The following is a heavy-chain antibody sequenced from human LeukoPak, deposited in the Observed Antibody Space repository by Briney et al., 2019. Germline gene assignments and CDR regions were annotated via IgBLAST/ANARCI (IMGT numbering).Heavy chain of an antibody. CDR2: ISGSGGST. Sequence: PGGSLRLSCAASGFTFSSYSMNWVRQAPGKGLEWVSAISGSGGSTYYADSVKGRFTISRDNSKNTLYLQMNSLRAEDTAVYYCAKAATGIYYYYMDVWGKGTTVTVSS. D-gene: IGHD1-26*01. J-gene: IGHJ6*03. CDR1: GFTFSSYS. CDR3: AKAATGIYYYYMDV. V-gene: IGHV3-23*01.